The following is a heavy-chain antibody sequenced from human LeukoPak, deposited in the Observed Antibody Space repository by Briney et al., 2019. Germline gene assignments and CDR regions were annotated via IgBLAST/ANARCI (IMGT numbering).Heavy chain of an antibody. J-gene: IGHJ4*02. CDR1: GYTLTGYY. CDR3: ARDPRPTYYDFWSGYYFGY. D-gene: IGHD3-3*01. CDR2: INPNSGGT. Sequence: ASVKVSCKASGYTLTGYYMHWVRQAPGQGLEWMGWINPNSGGTNYAQKFQGRVTMTRDTSISTAYMELSRLRSDDTAVYYCARDPRPTYYDFWSGYYFGYWGQGTLVTVSS. V-gene: IGHV1-2*02.